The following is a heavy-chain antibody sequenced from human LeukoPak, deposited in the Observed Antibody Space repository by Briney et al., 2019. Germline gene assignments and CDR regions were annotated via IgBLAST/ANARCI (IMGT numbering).Heavy chain of an antibody. Sequence: ASVKVSCKASGFTFTDSYMHWVRQAPGQGLEWMGWINPSSGGTNYAQKFQGRVTMTRDTSITTAYMELTRLRSDDTAVYYCARVVEGATVTTRCFDYWGQGTLVTVSS. CDR1: GFTFTDSY. J-gene: IGHJ4*02. CDR2: INPSSGGT. D-gene: IGHD4-17*01. V-gene: IGHV1-2*02. CDR3: ARVVEGATVTTRCFDY.